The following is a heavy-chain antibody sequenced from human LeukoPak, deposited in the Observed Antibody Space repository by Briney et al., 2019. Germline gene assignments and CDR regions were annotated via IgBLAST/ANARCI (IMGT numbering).Heavy chain of an antibody. Sequence: SETLSLTCTVSGGSISSYYWSWIRQPAGKGLEWIVRIYTSGSTNYNPSLKGRVTMSVDTSKNQFSLKLSSVTAADTAVYYCARDEFESYYYGSGSYNFWFDPWGQGTLVTVSS. CDR1: GGSISSYY. CDR2: IYTSGST. D-gene: IGHD3-10*01. CDR3: ARDEFESYYYGSGSYNFWFDP. J-gene: IGHJ5*02. V-gene: IGHV4-4*07.